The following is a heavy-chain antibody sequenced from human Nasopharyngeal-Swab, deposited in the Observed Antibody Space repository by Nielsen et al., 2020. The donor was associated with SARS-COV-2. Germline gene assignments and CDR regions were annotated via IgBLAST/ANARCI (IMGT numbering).Heavy chain of an antibody. Sequence: GESLKISCAASGFTFSSYWMHWVRQVPGEGLVWVSRIPTDDNPTTYADSVKGRFTISRDDARNTLYLQMNSLRAEDTALYYCTRDLNHKIDYWGQGTLVTVSS. J-gene: IGHJ4*02. D-gene: IGHD1-14*01. CDR2: IPTDDNPT. V-gene: IGHV3-74*01. CDR1: GFTFSSYW. CDR3: TRDLNHKIDY.